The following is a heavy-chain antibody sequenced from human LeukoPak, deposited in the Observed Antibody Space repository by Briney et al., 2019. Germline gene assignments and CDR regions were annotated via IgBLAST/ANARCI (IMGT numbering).Heavy chain of an antibody. D-gene: IGHD3-22*01. CDR1: GGSFSGYY. CDR3: ARGRSQYYYDSSGYYFDY. J-gene: IGHJ4*02. Sequence: SETLSLTCAVYGGSFSGYYWSRIRQPPGKGLEWIGEINHSGSTNYNPSLKSRVTISVDTSKNQFSLKLSSVTAADTAVYYCARGRSQYYYDSSGYYFDYWGQGTLVTVSS. V-gene: IGHV4-34*01. CDR2: INHSGST.